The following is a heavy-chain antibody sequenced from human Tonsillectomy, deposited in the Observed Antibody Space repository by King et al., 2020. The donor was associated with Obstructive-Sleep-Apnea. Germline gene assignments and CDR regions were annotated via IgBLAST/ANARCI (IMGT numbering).Heavy chain of an antibody. CDR2: IYYSGST. CDR1: VGSISSGGYY. D-gene: IGHD2-15*01. Sequence: QLQESGPGLVKPSQTLSLTCTVSVGSISSGGYYWSWFRQPPGKGLEWIGYIYYSGSTYYNPSLKMRVTISVDTYKNQFSLKLSSVTAADTAVYYCAGSSGCSGGSCYMGWFDPWGQGTLVTVSS. J-gene: IGHJ5*02. CDR3: AGSSGCSGGSCYMGWFDP. V-gene: IGHV4-31*03.